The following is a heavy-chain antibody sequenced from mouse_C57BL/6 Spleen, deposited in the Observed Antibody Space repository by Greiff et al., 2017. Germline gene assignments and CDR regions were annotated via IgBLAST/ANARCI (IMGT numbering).Heavy chain of an antibody. CDR3: ASSYYAMDY. Sequence: EVKVVESGGGLVKPGGSLKLSCAASGFTFSSYAMSWVRQTPEKRLEWVATISDGGSYTYYPDNVKGRFTISRDNAKNNLYLQMSHLKSEDTAMYYCASSYYAMDYWGQGTSVTVSS. CDR2: ISDGGSYT. CDR1: GFTFSSYA. J-gene: IGHJ4*01. V-gene: IGHV5-4*03.